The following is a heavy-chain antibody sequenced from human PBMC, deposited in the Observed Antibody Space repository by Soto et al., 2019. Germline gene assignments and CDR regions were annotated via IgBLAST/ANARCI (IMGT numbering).Heavy chain of an antibody. CDR1: GFTFSSYS. J-gene: IGHJ5*02. D-gene: IGHD3-10*01. Sequence: GGSLRLSCAASGFTFSSYSMNWVRQAPGKGLEWVSYISSSSSTIYYADSVKGRFTISRDNAKNSLYLQMNSLRAEDTAVYYCAREMYYYGSGTSWFDPWGQGTLVTVSS. CDR3: AREMYYYGSGTSWFDP. CDR2: ISSSSSTI. V-gene: IGHV3-48*01.